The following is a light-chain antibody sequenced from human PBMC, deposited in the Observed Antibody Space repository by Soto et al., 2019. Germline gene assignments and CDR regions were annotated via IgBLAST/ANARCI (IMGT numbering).Light chain of an antibody. CDR1: SSDFGGYNY. J-gene: IGLJ1*01. CDR3: SSYTSSSTPYV. CDR2: DVS. V-gene: IGLV2-14*01. Sequence: QSALTQPASVSGSPGQSITISCTGTSSDFGGYNYVSWYQQHPGKAPKLMIYDVSNRPSGVSNRFSGSKSGNTASLTISGLQAEDEADDYGSSYTSSSTPYVFGTGTKLTVL.